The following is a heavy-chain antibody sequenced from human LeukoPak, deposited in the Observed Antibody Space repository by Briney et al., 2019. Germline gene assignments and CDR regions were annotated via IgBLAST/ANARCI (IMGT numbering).Heavy chain of an antibody. CDR3: ARRYFDWLLPPAGYYMDV. V-gene: IGHV3-7*01. D-gene: IGHD3-9*01. Sequence: GGSLRLSCAASGFTFSSYWMSWVRQAPGKGLEWVANIKQDGSEKYYVDSVKGRFTISRDNAKNSLYLQMNSLRAEDTAVYYCARRYFDWLLPPAGYYMDVWGKGTTVTISS. CDR1: GFTFSSYW. J-gene: IGHJ6*03. CDR2: IKQDGSEK.